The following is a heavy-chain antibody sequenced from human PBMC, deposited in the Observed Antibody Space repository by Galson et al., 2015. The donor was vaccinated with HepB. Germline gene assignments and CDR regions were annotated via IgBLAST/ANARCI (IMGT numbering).Heavy chain of an antibody. V-gene: IGHV3-7*01. Sequence: SLRLSCAASGFTFSSYWMSWVRQAPGKGLEWVANIKQDGSEKYYVDSVKGRFTISRDNAKNSLYLQMNSLRAEDTAVYYCARLDSGDSSSWPIDYWGQGTLVTVSS. J-gene: IGHJ4*02. CDR2: IKQDGSEK. D-gene: IGHD6-13*01. CDR3: ARLDSGDSSSWPIDY. CDR1: GFTFSSYW.